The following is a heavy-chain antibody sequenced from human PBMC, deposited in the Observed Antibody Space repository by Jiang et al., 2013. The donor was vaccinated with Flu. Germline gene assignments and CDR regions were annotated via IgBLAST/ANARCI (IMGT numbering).Heavy chain of an antibody. Sequence: GAEVKKPGESLKISCKGSGYSFTSYWIGWVRQMPGKGLEWMGIIYPGDSDTRYSPSFQGQVTISADKSISTAYLQWSSLKASDTAMYYCARQLSQQLWLRAFDHWGQGTLVTVSS. D-gene: IGHD5-18*01. CDR1: GYSFTSYW. V-gene: IGHV5-51*01. CDR3: ARQLSQQLWLRAFDH. CDR2: IYPGDSDT. J-gene: IGHJ4*02.